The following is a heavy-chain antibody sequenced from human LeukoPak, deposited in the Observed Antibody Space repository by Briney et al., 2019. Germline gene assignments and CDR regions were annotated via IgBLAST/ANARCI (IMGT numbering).Heavy chain of an antibody. V-gene: IGHV1-2*02. J-gene: IGHJ4*02. D-gene: IGHD5-24*01. Sequence: PSASVKVSCKASGYTFTGNYMQWVRQAPGQGLEWMGWIKPNSGGTNYAQKFQGRVTMTRDTSISTAYMELSRLRSDDTAVYCCARGAPGDGSSYFDYRGQGTLVTVSS. CDR2: IKPNSGGT. CDR3: ARGAPGDGSSYFDY. CDR1: GYTFTGNY.